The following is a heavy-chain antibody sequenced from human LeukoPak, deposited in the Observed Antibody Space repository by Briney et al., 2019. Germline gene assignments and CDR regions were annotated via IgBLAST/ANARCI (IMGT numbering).Heavy chain of an antibody. D-gene: IGHD3-10*01. Sequence: GGSLRLSCAASGFTFSSYSMNWVRQAPGKGLEWVSYISSSSSTIYYADSVKGRFTISRDNAKNSLYLQMNSLRAEDTAVYYCAKEYGSGSYYEYYYYGMDVWGQGTTVTVSS. CDR3: AKEYGSGSYYEYYYYGMDV. CDR1: GFTFSSYS. CDR2: ISSSSSTI. V-gene: IGHV3-48*01. J-gene: IGHJ6*02.